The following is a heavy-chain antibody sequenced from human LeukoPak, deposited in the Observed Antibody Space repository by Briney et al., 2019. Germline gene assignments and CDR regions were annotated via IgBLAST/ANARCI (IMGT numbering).Heavy chain of an antibody. CDR3: ARVPPGGIVVVPAAIGDYYYYYYMDV. D-gene: IGHD2-2*01. CDR2: IIPILGIA. CDR1: GGTFSSYT. Sequence: SVKVSCKASGGTFSSYTISWVRQAPGQGLEWMGRIIPILGIANYAQKFQGRVTITADESTSTAYMELSSLRSEDTAVYYCARVPPGGIVVVPAAIGDYYYYYYMDVWGKGTTVTVSS. V-gene: IGHV1-69*02. J-gene: IGHJ6*03.